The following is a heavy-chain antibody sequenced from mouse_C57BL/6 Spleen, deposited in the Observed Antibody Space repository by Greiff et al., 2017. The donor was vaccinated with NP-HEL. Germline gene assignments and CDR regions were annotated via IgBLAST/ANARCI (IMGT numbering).Heavy chain of an antibody. V-gene: IGHV5-9-1*02. CDR2: ISSGGDYI. Sequence: EVKLVESGEGLVKPGGSLKPSCAASGFTFSSYAMSWVRQTPEKRLEWVAYISSGGDYIYYADTVKGRFTISRDNARNTLYLQMSSLKSEDTAMYYCTRVEDTTTVVDYYAMDYWGQGTSVTVSS. CDR3: TRVEDTTTVVDYYAMDY. CDR1: GFTFSSYA. J-gene: IGHJ4*01. D-gene: IGHD1-1*01.